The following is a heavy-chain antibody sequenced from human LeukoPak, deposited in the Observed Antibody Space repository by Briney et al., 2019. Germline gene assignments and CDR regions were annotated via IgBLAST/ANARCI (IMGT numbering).Heavy chain of an antibody. V-gene: IGHV4-59*01. CDR3: ARGNDFWSGYYHDY. CDR2: IYYSGST. Sequence: KTSETLSLTCTVSGGSISSYYWSWIRQPPGKGLEWIGYIYYSGSTNYNPSLKSRVTISVDTSKNQFSLKLSSVTAADTAVYYCARGNDFWSGYYHDYWGQGTLVTVSS. D-gene: IGHD3-3*01. CDR1: GGSISSYY. J-gene: IGHJ4*02.